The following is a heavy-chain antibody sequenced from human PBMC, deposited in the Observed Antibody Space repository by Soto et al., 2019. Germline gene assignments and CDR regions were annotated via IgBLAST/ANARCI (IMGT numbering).Heavy chain of an antibody. J-gene: IGHJ4*02. V-gene: IGHV1-69*13. D-gene: IGHD2-21*01. CDR3: ARDRFKVRSLDY. Sequence: ASVKVSCKASGGTFSSYAISWVQQAPGQGLEWMGGIIPIFGTANYAQKFQGRVTITADESTSTAYMELSSLRSEDTAVYYCARDRFKVRSLDYWGQGTLVTVSS. CDR2: IIPIFGTA. CDR1: GGTFSSYA.